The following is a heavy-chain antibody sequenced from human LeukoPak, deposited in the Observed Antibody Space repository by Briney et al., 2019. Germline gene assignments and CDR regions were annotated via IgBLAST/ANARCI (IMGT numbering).Heavy chain of an antibody. CDR3: ASHKYCSSTSCYAFDI. CDR2: ISANNANT. J-gene: IGHJ3*02. CDR1: GDTFISYG. Sequence: ASVKVPCKASGDTFISYGISWVRQAPGQGLEWMGWISANNANTNYAQKLQGRVTMTTDTSTSTAYMELRSLRSDDTAVYYCASHKYCSSTSCYAFDIWGQGTMVTVSS. V-gene: IGHV1-18*01. D-gene: IGHD2-2*01.